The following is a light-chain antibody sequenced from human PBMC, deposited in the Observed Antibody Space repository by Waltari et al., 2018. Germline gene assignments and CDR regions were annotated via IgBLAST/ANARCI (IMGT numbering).Light chain of an antibody. CDR3: QQSYSTPQT. V-gene: IGKV1-39*01. Sequence: DIQMTQSPSSLSASVGDRVTITCRASQSISSYLNWYQQKPGKAPKLLIYAASSLQSGVPSSFSGIGSGTDFTLTISSLQPEDFATYYCQQSYSTPQTFGQGTKLEIK. J-gene: IGKJ2*01. CDR2: AAS. CDR1: QSISSY.